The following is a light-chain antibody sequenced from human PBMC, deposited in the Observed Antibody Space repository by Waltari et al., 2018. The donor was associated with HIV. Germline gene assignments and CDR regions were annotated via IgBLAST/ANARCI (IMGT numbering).Light chain of an antibody. J-gene: IGKJ1*01. V-gene: IGKV1-39*01. CDR3: QQSHNIPLT. CDR2: GAS. Sequence: DIQMTRSPSSLSASVGDRVTITCRASQNIGDYLNWYHQKPGKAPQLLISGASSLQSGVPSRFRGSGSGTEFTLTISSLQPEDFATYFCQQSHNIPLTFGQGTKVEVK. CDR1: QNIGDY.